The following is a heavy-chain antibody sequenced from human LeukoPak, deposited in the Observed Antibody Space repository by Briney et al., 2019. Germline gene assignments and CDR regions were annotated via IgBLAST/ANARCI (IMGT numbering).Heavy chain of an antibody. J-gene: IGHJ6*03. CDR2: IRSKAYGGTT. CDR3: TQGGVYGYYYYMDV. Sequence: PGGSLRLSCTASGFTFGDYAMSWVRQAPGKGLEWVGFIRSKAYGGTTEYAASVKGRFTISRDDSKSIAYLQMNSLKTEDTAVYYCTQGGVYGYYYYMDVWGKGTTVTVSS. D-gene: IGHD2-8*01. CDR1: GFTFGDYA. V-gene: IGHV3-49*04.